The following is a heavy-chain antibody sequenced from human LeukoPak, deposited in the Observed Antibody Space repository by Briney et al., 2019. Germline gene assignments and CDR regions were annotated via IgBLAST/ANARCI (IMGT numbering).Heavy chain of an antibody. CDR2: IIPIFGTA. CDR1: GYTFTSYA. J-gene: IGHJ5*02. Sequence: ASVKVSCKASGYTFTSYAISWVRQAPGQGLEWMGGIIPIFGTANYAQKFQGRVTITADESTSTAYMELSSLRSEDTAVYYCARGIPYCSSTSCYISWFDPWGQGTLVTVSS. D-gene: IGHD2-2*02. V-gene: IGHV1-69*13. CDR3: ARGIPYCSSTSCYISWFDP.